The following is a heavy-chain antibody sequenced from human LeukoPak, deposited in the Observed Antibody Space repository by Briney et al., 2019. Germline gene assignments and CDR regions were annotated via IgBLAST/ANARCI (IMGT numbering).Heavy chain of an antibody. CDR3: ARGSNWLDP. Sequence: PWETLSLICNVPGDSINNYYWSWVRQPPGKGLEWIGYIYYSGSTNYNPTLKSRVTISKDPSKKQVALKLTSVTAADTAVYYRARGSNWLDPWGQGTLVTVST. CDR1: GDSINNYY. J-gene: IGHJ5*02. CDR2: IYYSGST. D-gene: IGHD6-6*01. V-gene: IGHV4-59*01.